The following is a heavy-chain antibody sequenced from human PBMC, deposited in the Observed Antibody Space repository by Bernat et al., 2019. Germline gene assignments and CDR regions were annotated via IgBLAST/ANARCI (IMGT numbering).Heavy chain of an antibody. Sequence: EVQLVESGGGLVQPGGSLRLSCAASGFTVSSNYMSWVRQAPGKGLEWVSVIYSGGSTYYADSVKGRFTISRDNSKNTLYLQMNSLRAEDTAVYYCARDGYSSSWEHPVNFDYWGQGTLVTVSS. CDR3: ARDGYSSSWEHPVNFDY. V-gene: IGHV3-66*01. J-gene: IGHJ4*02. CDR1: GFTVSSNY. D-gene: IGHD6-13*01. CDR2: IYSGGST.